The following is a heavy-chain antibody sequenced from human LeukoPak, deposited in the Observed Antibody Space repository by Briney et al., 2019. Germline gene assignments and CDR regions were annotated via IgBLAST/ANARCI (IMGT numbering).Heavy chain of an antibody. CDR1: GYSISSGYY. D-gene: IGHD6-13*01. J-gene: IGHJ5*02. V-gene: IGHV4-38-2*02. CDR3: ARRGSSWNWFDP. CDR2: IYPSGST. Sequence: PSETLSLTCTVSGYSISSGYYWAWIRQPPGKGLEWIGSIYPSGSTYYNPSLKSRVTISVDTSKNQFSVKLSSVTAADTAVYYCARRGSSWNWFDPWGQGTLVTVSS.